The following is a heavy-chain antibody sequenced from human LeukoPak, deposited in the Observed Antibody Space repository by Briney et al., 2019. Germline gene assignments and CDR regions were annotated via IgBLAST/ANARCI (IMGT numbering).Heavy chain of an antibody. V-gene: IGHV4-34*01. Sequence: SETLSLTCAVYGGSFSGYYWSWIRQPPGKGLEWIGEINHSGSTNYNPSLKSRVTISVDTSKNQFSLKLSSVTAADTAVYYCASLGSTPRYYGMDVWGQGTTVTVSS. CDR2: INHSGST. J-gene: IGHJ6*02. D-gene: IGHD5/OR15-5a*01. CDR3: ASLGSTPRYYGMDV. CDR1: GGSFSGYY.